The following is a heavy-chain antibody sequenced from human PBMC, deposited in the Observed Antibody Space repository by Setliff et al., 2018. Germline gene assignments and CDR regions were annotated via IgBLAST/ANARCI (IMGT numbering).Heavy chain of an antibody. CDR3: ARDLVGATADF. V-gene: IGHV3-74*01. CDR2: INIDGRSI. CDR1: GFTFSIYW. D-gene: IGHD1-26*01. J-gene: IGHJ4*02. Sequence: GGSLRLSCAASGFTFSIYWMHWVRQVPGKGLEWVSRINIDGRSINYAGSVRGRFTISRDNAKNTVYLQMNSLRGDDTAVYHCARDLVGATADFWGRGTLGTVSS.